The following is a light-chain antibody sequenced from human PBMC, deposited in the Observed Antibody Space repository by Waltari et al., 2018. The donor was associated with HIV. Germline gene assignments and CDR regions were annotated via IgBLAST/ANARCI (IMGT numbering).Light chain of an antibody. Sequence: EIVLTQSPGTLSLSPGERVTLSCRASQTVTSYYLAWYQQRPGQAPRLLIYGASIRATGIPDRFSGSGSGTDFTLTISRLEPEDFAVYYCQQYGSSPQTFGQGTRLELK. J-gene: IGKJ2*01. V-gene: IGKV3-20*01. CDR1: QTVTSYY. CDR3: QQYGSSPQT. CDR2: GAS.